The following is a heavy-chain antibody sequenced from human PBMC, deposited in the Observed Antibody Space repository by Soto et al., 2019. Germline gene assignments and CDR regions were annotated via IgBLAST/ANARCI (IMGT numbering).Heavy chain of an antibody. D-gene: IGHD6-19*01. CDR3: ARDPSSGWSAGPFDY. CDR1: GGTFSSXA. V-gene: IGHV1-69*13. CDR2: IIPIFGTA. J-gene: IGHJ4*02. Sequence: VXVXCKASGGTFSSXAISWVPHAPGQGLEWMGGIIPIFGTANYAQKFQGRVTITADESTSTDYMELSSLRSEDTSVYYCARDPSSGWSAGPFDYWGQGTLVTVPQ.